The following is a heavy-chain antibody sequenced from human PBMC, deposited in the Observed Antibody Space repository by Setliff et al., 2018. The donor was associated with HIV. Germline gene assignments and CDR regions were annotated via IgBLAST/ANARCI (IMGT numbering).Heavy chain of an antibody. V-gene: IGHV4-59*11. CDR1: GASINSHY. Sequence: SETLSLTCTVSGASINSHYWNWVRQSPAKGLEWIVYYYNGGTSYNPSLQSRVTISVDTPKNQFSLHLNSVTAADTAVYYCARKEKGGAFDIWGLGTLVTVSS. J-gene: IGHJ3*02. CDR3: ARKEKGGAFDI. CDR2: YYNGGT.